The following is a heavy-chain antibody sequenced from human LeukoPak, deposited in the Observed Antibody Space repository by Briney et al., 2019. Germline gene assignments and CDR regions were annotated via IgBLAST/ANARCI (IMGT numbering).Heavy chain of an antibody. V-gene: IGHV1-8*01. CDR3: ATRDSSEDAFDI. CDR2: MNPNSGNT. CDR1: GYAFTSYD. Sequence: ASVKVSCKASGYAFTSYDINWVRQATGQGLEWMGWMNPNSGNTGYAQKFQGRVTMTRNTSISTAYMELSSLRSEDTAVYYCATRDSSEDAFDIWGQGTMVTVSS. D-gene: IGHD1/OR15-1a*01. J-gene: IGHJ3*02.